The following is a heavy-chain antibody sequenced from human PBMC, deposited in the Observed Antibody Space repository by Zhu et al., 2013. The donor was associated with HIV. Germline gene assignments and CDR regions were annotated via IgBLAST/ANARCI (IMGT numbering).Heavy chain of an antibody. CDR1: GFTFTSSA. D-gene: IGHD3-22*01. CDR3: AAEDPYYYDSSGYYQPYYFDY. CDR2: IVVGSGNT. Sequence: QMQLVQSGPEVKKPGTSVKVSCKASGFTFTSSAVQWVRQARGQRLEWIGWIVVGSGNTNYAQKFQERVTITRDMSTSTAYMELSSLRSEDTAVYYCAAEDPYYYDSSGYYQPYYFDYWGQGTLVTVSS. V-gene: IGHV1-58*01. J-gene: IGHJ4*02.